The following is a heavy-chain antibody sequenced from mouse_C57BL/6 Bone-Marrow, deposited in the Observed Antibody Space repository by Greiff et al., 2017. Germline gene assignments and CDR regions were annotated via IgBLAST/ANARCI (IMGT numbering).Heavy chain of an antibody. CDR3: TSGVWYVDY. Sequence: EVQLQQSGAELVRPGASVKLSCTASGFNIKDDYMHWVKQRPEQGLEWIGWIDPENGDTEYASNFQGKATITADTSSTTAYLQLSSLTSEDTAAYYCTSGVWYVDYWGQGTTLTVSS. D-gene: IGHD2-10*02. V-gene: IGHV14-4*01. J-gene: IGHJ2*01. CDR2: IDPENGDT. CDR1: GFNIKDDY.